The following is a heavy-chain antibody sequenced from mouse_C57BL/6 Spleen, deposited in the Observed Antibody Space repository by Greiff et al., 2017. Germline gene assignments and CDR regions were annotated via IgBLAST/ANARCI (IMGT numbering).Heavy chain of an antibody. D-gene: IGHD2-4*01. J-gene: IGHJ3*01. CDR3: ARGEVVYEDDKDGLAY. CDR1: GYTFTSYW. Sequence: VQLQQPGAELVRPGASVKLSCKASGYTFTSYWMHWVKQRPGQGLEWIGVIDPSDSYTTYNQKFKGKATLTVDTSSSTAYMQLRSLTSEDSAVYYCARGEVVYEDDKDGLAYWGKGTLVSVSA. CDR2: IDPSDSYT. V-gene: IGHV1-59*01.